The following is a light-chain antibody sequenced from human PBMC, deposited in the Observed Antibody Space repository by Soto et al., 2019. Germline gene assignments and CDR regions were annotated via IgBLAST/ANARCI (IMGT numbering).Light chain of an antibody. CDR1: TSDIGAYNY. J-gene: IGLJ1*01. Sequence: QSVLTQPPSASGSPGQSVTISCTGTTSDIGAYNYVSWYQQRPGKAPKLIIYEVTRRPSGVPDRIFGSKSYTTASLTVSGLQAEDEADYYCSSFAGTNSFVFGTGKKVTAL. CDR2: EVT. V-gene: IGLV2-8*01. CDR3: SSFAGTNSFV.